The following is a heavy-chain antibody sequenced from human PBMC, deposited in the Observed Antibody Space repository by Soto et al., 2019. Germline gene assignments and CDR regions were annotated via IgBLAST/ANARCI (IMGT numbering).Heavy chain of an antibody. J-gene: IGHJ5*02. CDR3: ARVGGINWFDP. D-gene: IGHD1-20*01. CDR1: GGSITSGGYY. CDR2: IYYSGST. V-gene: IGHV4-31*03. Sequence: QVQLQESGPGLVKPSQTLSLTCTVSGGSITSGGYYWSWIRQHPGKGLEWIGYIYYSGSTYYNPSINSRVTISVDTSKNQFSLKLSSVTAADSAVYYCARVGGINWFDPWGQGTLVTVSS.